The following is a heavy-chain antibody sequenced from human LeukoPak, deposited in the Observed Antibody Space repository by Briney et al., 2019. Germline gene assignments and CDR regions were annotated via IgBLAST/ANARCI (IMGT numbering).Heavy chain of an antibody. CDR3: AKETNSYGFF. J-gene: IGHJ4*02. Sequence: PGRSLRLSCAASGFTFSSYGMHWVRQAPGKGLEWVAVISYDGSNKYYADSVKGRFTISRDNSKNTLYLQMNSLRAEDTAVYYCAKETNSYGFFWGQGTLVTVSS. D-gene: IGHD5-18*01. V-gene: IGHV3-30*18. CDR2: ISYDGSNK. CDR1: GFTFSSYG.